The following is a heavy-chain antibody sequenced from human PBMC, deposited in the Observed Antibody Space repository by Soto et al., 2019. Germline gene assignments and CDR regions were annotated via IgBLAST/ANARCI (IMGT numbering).Heavy chain of an antibody. D-gene: IGHD3-3*01. CDR2: IYYSGST. CDR3: ARLQRNANDFWSGYAPSYYYYYMDV. V-gene: IGHV4-31*03. J-gene: IGHJ6*03. CDR1: GGSISSGGYY. Sequence: SETLSLTCTVSGGSISSGGYYWSWIRQHPGKGLEWIGYIYYSGSTYYNPSLKSRVTISVDTSKNQFSLKLSLRSDDTAVYYCARLQRNANDFWSGYAPSYYYYYMDVWGKGTTVTVSS.